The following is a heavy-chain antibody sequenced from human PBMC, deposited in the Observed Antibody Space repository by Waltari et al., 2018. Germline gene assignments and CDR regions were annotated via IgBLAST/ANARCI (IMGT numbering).Heavy chain of an antibody. CDR3: KRIGWSCYYMDV. V-gene: IGHV3-13*01. CDR2: IGTTAGT. J-gene: IGHJ6*03. CDR1: GFTFNSFD. Sequence: EVQLVESGGGLVQPGGSLRLSCVASGFTFNSFDMHWVRQGPGKGLEWVVGIGTTAGTVYHGSVKGRYTNSRENAKNSLYVQMNSQSHGDTAVYYCKRIGWSCYYMDVWGKGTTDTVSS.